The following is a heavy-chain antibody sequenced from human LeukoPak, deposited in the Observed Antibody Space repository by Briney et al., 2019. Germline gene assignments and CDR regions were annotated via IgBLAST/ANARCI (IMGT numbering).Heavy chain of an antibody. CDR1: GYTFTSYA. Sequence: ASVKVSCKASGYTFTSYAMHWVRQAPGQRLEWMGWINAGNGNTKYSQKFQGRVTITRDTSASTAYMELSSLRSEDMAVYYCARGIAVAGRGYWGQGTLVTVSS. CDR2: INAGNGNT. D-gene: IGHD6-19*01. V-gene: IGHV1-3*01. CDR3: ARGIAVAGRGY. J-gene: IGHJ4*02.